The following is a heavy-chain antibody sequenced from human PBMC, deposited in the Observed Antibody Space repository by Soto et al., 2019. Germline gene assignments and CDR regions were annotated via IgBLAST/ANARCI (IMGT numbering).Heavy chain of an antibody. CDR3: AREDILGARSFDY. D-gene: IGHD1-26*01. J-gene: IGHJ4*02. CDR1: GFTFSGYS. Sequence: PGGSLRLSCAASGFTFSGYSMNWVRQAPGKGLEWISYISSGSKTIFYADSVKGRFSISRDNAKNSQYLQMNSLRDEDTAVYFCAREDILGARSFDYWGQGTLVTVSS. V-gene: IGHV3-48*02. CDR2: ISSGSKTI.